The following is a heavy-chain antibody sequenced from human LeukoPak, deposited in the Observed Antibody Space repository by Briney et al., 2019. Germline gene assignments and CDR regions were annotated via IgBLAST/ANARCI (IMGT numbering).Heavy chain of an antibody. D-gene: IGHD6-19*01. CDR1: GGSISSSSYY. Sequence: PSETQSLTCTVSGGSISSSSYYWGWIRQPPGKGLEWIGSIYYSGSTYYNPSLKSRVTISVDTSKNQFSLKLSSVTAADTAVYYCASLRIAVAGTRGYYFDYWGQGTLVTVSS. CDR2: IYYSGST. J-gene: IGHJ4*02. V-gene: IGHV4-39*01. CDR3: ASLRIAVAGTRGYYFDY.